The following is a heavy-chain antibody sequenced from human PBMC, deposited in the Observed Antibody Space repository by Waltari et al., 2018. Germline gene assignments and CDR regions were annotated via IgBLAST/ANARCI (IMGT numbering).Heavy chain of an antibody. D-gene: IGHD5-12*01. CDR1: GGSFSGYY. J-gene: IGHJ4*02. CDR3: ARHRKMATSDY. CDR2: INHSGST. V-gene: IGHV4-34*01. Sequence: QVQLQQWGAGLLKPSETLSLTCAVYGGSFSGYYWSWIRQPPGKGLEWIGEINHSGSTNYNPSLKSRVTISVDTSKNQFSLKLSSVTAADTAVYYCARHRKMATSDYWGQGTLVTVSS.